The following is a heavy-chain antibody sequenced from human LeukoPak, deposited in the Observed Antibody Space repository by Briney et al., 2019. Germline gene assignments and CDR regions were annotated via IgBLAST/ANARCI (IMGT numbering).Heavy chain of an antibody. CDR2: IYYSGST. V-gene: IGHV4-59*01. D-gene: IGHD5-18*01. J-gene: IGHJ4*02. Sequence: SETLSLTCTVSGGSISSYYWSWIRQPPGKGLEWIGYIYYSGSTSYNPSLKSRVTISVDTSKNQFSLKLSSVTAADTAVYYCARVYQDTAMVFPDYWGQGTLVTVSS. CDR1: GGSISSYY. CDR3: ARVYQDTAMVFPDY.